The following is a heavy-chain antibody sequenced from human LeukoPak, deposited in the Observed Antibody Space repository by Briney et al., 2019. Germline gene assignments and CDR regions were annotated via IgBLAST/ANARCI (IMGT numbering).Heavy chain of an antibody. CDR2: ISYDGSNK. J-gene: IGHJ3*02. CDR1: GFTFSSYA. D-gene: IGHD3-10*01. V-gene: IGHV3-30*04. Sequence: TGGSLRLSCAASGFTFSSYAMHWVRQAPGKGLEWVAVISYDGSNKYYADSVKGRFTISRDNSKNTLYLQMNSLRAEDTAVYYCATLRGGDAFDIWGQGTMVTVSS. CDR3: ATLRGGDAFDI.